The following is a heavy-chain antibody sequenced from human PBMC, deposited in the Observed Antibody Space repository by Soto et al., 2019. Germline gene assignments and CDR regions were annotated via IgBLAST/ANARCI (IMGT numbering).Heavy chain of an antibody. J-gene: IGHJ6*02. D-gene: IGHD3-3*01. CDR2: INHSGST. V-gene: IGHV4-34*01. CDR1: GGSFSGYY. Sequence: SETLSLTCAVYGGSFSGYYWSWIRQPPGKGLEWIGEINHSGSTNYNQSLKSRVTISVDTSKNQFSLRLSSVTAADTAVYYCARGPFTIFGVVIPYYYYGMDVWGQGTTVT. CDR3: ARGPFTIFGVVIPYYYYGMDV.